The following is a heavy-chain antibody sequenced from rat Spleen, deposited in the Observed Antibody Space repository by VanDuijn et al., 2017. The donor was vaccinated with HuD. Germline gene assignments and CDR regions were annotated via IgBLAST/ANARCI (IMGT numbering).Heavy chain of an antibody. J-gene: IGHJ2*01. D-gene: IGHD1-3*01. CDR2: ISYDGSST. V-gene: IGHV5-7*01. CDR3: ARRRTVATYFDY. Sequence: EVQLVESDGGLVQPGRSLKLSCAASGFTFSDYNMAWVRQAPKKGLEWVATISYDGSSTYYRDSVKGRFTISRDNTKNTLYLQMDSLRSEDTATYYCARRRTVATYFDYWGQGVMVTVSS. CDR1: GFTFSDYN.